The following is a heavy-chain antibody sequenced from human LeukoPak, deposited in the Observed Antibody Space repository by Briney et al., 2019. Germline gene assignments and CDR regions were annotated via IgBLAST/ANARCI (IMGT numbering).Heavy chain of an antibody. Sequence: GASVKVSCKASGYTFSIYGIIWVRQAPGQGLEWMGWISAHTGNSDYAQKFQNRVTMTIDTSTNTAYMELRSLGSDDTAVYYCARVYSGWSPDYWGQGTLVTVSS. V-gene: IGHV1-18*01. CDR1: GYTFSIYG. CDR2: ISAHTGNS. CDR3: ARVYSGWSPDY. J-gene: IGHJ4*02. D-gene: IGHD2-21*01.